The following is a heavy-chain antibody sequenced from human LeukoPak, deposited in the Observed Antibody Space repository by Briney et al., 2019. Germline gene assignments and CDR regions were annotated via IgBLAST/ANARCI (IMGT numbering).Heavy chain of an antibody. Sequence: SETLSLTCTVSGGSVSSGDYYWSWIRQPPGKGLEWIGYIYYSGSTYYNPSLESRVTISLDKSKNQFFLKLSSVTAADTAVYYCARDRGYSYGYNYYYGMDVWGQGTTVTVSS. CDR2: IYYSGST. CDR3: ARDRGYSYGYNYYYGMDV. CDR1: GGSVSSGDYY. V-gene: IGHV4-30-4*01. J-gene: IGHJ6*02. D-gene: IGHD5-18*01.